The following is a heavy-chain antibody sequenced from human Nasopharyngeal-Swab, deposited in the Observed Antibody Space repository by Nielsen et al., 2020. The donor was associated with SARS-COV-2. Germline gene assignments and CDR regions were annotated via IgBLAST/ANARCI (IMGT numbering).Heavy chain of an antibody. CDR1: GDSVSSNSAA. J-gene: IGHJ5*02. Sequence: SETLSLTCAISGDSVSSNSAAWNWIRQSQSRGLEWLGRTYYRSRWYNDYAVSVKSRITINTDTSKNQFSLQLNSVTPEDTAVYYCAKDAVAGPYNWFDPGGQGTLVTVVS. V-gene: IGHV6-1*01. CDR2: TYYRSRWYN. CDR3: AKDAVAGPYNWFDP. D-gene: IGHD6-19*01.